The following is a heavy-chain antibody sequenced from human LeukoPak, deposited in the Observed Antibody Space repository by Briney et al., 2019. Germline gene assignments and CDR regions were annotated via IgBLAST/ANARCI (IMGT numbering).Heavy chain of an antibody. V-gene: IGHV3-23*01. CDR1: GFTFSSYA. Sequence: GGSLRLSCAASGFTFSSYAMSWVRQAPGKGLEWVSAISGSGGSTYYADSVKGRFAISRDNSKNTLYLQMNSLRAEDTAVYYCARRHYCTNGVCYTFFDYWGQGTLVTVSS. CDR3: ARRHYCTNGVCYTFFDY. J-gene: IGHJ4*02. CDR2: ISGSGGST. D-gene: IGHD2-8*01.